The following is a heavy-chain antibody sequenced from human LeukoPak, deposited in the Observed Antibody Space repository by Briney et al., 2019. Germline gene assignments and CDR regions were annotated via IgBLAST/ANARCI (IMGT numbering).Heavy chain of an antibody. CDR2: ISSSSSYI. Sequence: GGSLRLSCAASGFTFSSYSMNWVRQAPGKGLEWVSSISSSSSYIYYADSVKGRFTISRDNAKNSLYLQMNSLRAEDTAVYYCARDSYLIDYYDSSGYYPLFGYWGQGTLVTVSS. V-gene: IGHV3-21*01. J-gene: IGHJ4*02. CDR3: ARDSYLIDYYDSSGYYPLFGY. D-gene: IGHD3-22*01. CDR1: GFTFSSYS.